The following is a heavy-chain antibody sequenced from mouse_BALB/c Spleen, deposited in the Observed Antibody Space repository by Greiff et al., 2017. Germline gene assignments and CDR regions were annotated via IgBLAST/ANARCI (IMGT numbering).Heavy chain of an antibody. CDR1: GFTFSSFG. D-gene: IGHD2-14*01. Sequence: EVQLVESGGGLVQPGGSRKLSCAASGFTFSSFGMHWVRQAPEKGLEWVAYISSGSSTIYYADTVKGRFTISRDNPKNTLFLQMTSLRSEDTAMYYCASSPYYRFPFAYWGQGTLVTVSA. CDR3: ASSPYYRFPFAY. V-gene: IGHV5-17*02. J-gene: IGHJ3*01. CDR2: ISSGSSTI.